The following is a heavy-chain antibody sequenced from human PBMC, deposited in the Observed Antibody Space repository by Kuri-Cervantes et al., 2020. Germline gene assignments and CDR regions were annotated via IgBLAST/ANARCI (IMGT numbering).Heavy chain of an antibody. J-gene: IGHJ3*02. CDR2: ISYDGSNK. D-gene: IGHD4-17*01. Sequence: GESLKISCAASGFTFSSYGMHWVRQAPGKGLEWVAVISYDGSNKDYADSVKGRFTISRDNSKNTMFLQMSSLRPEDTAVYYCAIQRTTVKTWDAFDIWGQGTTVTVSS. CDR3: AIQRTTVKTWDAFDI. CDR1: GFTFSSYG. V-gene: IGHV3-30*19.